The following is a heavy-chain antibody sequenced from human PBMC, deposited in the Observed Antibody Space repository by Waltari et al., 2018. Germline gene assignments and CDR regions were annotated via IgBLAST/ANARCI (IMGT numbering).Heavy chain of an antibody. V-gene: IGHV4-59*11. Sequence: QVQLQESGPGLVKPSETLSLTCTVSGGSISSHYWSWIRPPPGKGLEWIGYIYYSGSTNYNPSLKSRVTISVDTSKNQFSLKLSSVTAADTAVYYCARENYYDSSGYPGGWFDPWGQGTLVTVSS. CDR2: IYYSGST. J-gene: IGHJ5*02. CDR1: GGSISSHY. CDR3: ARENYYDSSGYPGGWFDP. D-gene: IGHD3-22*01.